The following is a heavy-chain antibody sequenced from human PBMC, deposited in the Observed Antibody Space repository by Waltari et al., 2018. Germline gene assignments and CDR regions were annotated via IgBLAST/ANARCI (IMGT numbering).Heavy chain of an antibody. CDR3: ARVYDILTGYYMAGFGGPGANFDY. V-gene: IGHV4-39*01. J-gene: IGHJ4*02. CDR1: GGSISSSSYY. Sequence: QLQLQESGPGLVKPSETLSLTCTVSGGSISSSSYYWGWIRQPPGKGLEWIGSIYYSGSTYYNPSLKSRVTISVDTSKNQFSLKLSSVTAADTAVYYCARVYDILTGYYMAGFGGPGANFDYWGQGTLVTVSS. D-gene: IGHD3-9*01. CDR2: IYYSGST.